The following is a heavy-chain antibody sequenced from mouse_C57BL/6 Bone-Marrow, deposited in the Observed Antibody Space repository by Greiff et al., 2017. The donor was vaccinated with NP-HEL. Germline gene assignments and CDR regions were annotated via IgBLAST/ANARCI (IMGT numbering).Heavy chain of an antibody. J-gene: IGHJ4*01. CDR2: IYPGSGNT. CDR3: ARSGDYDVYAMDF. D-gene: IGHD2-4*01. V-gene: IGHV1-66*01. Sequence: KLQQSGPELVKPGASVKISCKASGYSFTSYYIHWVKQRPGQGLEWIGWIYPGSGNTKYNEKFKGKATLTADTSSSTAYMQLSSLTSEDSAVYYCARSGDYDVYAMDFWGQGTSVTVSS. CDR1: GYSFTSYY.